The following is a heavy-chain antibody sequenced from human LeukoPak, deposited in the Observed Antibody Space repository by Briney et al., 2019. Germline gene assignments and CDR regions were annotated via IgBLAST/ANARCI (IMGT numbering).Heavy chain of an antibody. Sequence: ASVKVSCKASGYTFTGYYMHWVRQAPGQGLEWMGWINPNSGGTNYAQKFQGRVTMTRDTSISTAYMELSRLRSDDTAVCYCARGGVGDYDILTGSVDYWGQGTLVTVSS. CDR3: ARGGVGDYDILTGSVDY. CDR1: GYTFTGYY. J-gene: IGHJ4*02. D-gene: IGHD3-9*01. V-gene: IGHV1-2*02. CDR2: INPNSGGT.